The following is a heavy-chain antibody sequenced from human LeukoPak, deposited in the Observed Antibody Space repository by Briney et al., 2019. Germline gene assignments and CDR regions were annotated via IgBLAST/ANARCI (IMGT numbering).Heavy chain of an antibody. Sequence: DPSETLSLTCTVSGGSISSSSYYWGWIRQPPGKGLEWIGSIYYSGSTYYNPSLKIRVTISVDTSKNQFSLKLSSVTAADTAVYYCARQLGYCSSTSCYADKVDYWGQGTLVTVSS. CDR1: GGSISSSSYY. V-gene: IGHV4-39*01. D-gene: IGHD2-2*01. CDR3: ARQLGYCSSTSCYADKVDY. J-gene: IGHJ4*02. CDR2: IYYSGST.